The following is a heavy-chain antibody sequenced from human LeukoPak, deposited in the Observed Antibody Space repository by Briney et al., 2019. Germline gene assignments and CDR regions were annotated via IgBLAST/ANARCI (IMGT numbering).Heavy chain of an antibody. Sequence: ASVTVSCKASGYTFTGYHMHWVRQAPGQGLEWMRQINPNSGDTNYAQKFQGRVTMTRDTSISTAYMELSRLRSDDTAVYYCARDYCSSTSCLFDYWGQGTLVTVSS. J-gene: IGHJ4*02. CDR1: GYTFTGYH. CDR3: ARDYCSSTSCLFDY. D-gene: IGHD2-2*01. CDR2: INPNSGDT. V-gene: IGHV1-2*06.